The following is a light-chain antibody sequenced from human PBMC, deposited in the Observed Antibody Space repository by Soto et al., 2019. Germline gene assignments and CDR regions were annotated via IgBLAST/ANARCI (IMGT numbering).Light chain of an antibody. CDR1: QSVSSSY. CDR3: QQYGSSPIT. V-gene: IGKV3D-20*01. J-gene: IGKJ5*01. CDR2: DAS. Sequence: EIVLMQSPATLSLSPGERATLSCGASQSVSSSYLAWYQQKPGLAPRLLMYDASSRATGIPDRFSGSGSGTDFTLSISRLEPEDFAVYYCQQYGSSPITFGQGTRLEIK.